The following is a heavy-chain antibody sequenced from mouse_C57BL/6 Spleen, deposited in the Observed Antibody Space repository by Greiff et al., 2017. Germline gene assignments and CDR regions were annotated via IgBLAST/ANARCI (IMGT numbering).Heavy chain of an antibody. J-gene: IGHJ2*01. CDR3: ARFHGEYYFDY. CDR1: GYTFTSYW. Sequence: QVQLQQPGAELVLPGASVRLSCKASGYTFTSYWMHWVKQRPGQGLEWIGEIDPSDSYTNYNQKFKGKSTLTVDKSSSTAYMQLSRLTSEDSAVYYCARFHGEYYFDYWGQGTTLTVSS. CDR2: IDPSDSYT. V-gene: IGHV1-69*01.